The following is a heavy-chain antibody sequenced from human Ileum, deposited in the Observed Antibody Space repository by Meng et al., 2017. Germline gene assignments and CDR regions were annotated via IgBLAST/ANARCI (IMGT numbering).Heavy chain of an antibody. CDR3: ARGPYYDSPYSYSYDAFDI. Sequence: GESLKISCAVSGFTFSRYNMHWVRQAPGKGLEWVAIISSDGSNKFNADSVEGRFTISRDNSKNTLYLQMSSLRAEDTAVYYCARGPYYDSPYSYSYDAFDIWGQGTRVTGSS. CDR2: ISSDGSNK. D-gene: IGHD3-22*01. V-gene: IGHV3-30*15. CDR1: GFTFSRYN. J-gene: IGHJ3*02.